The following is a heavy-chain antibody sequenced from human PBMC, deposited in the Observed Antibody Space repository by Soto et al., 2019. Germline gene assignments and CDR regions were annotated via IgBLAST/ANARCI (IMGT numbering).Heavy chain of an antibody. D-gene: IGHD5-12*01. Sequence: SVKVSCKASGGTFSSYAISWVRQAPGQGLEWMGGIIPIFGTANYAQKFQGRVTITADESTSTAYMELSSLRSEDTAVYYCARRTQGRDGYNYFDYWGQGTLVTVSS. V-gene: IGHV1-69*13. J-gene: IGHJ4*02. CDR2: IIPIFGTA. CDR3: ARRTQGRDGYNYFDY. CDR1: GGTFSSYA.